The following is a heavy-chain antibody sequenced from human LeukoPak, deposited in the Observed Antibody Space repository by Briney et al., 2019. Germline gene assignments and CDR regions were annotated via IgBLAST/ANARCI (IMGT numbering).Heavy chain of an antibody. D-gene: IGHD3-3*01. V-gene: IGHV3-21*01. CDR3: ARKSNFVDSITIFGVVTYYFDY. Sequence: GGSLRLSCAASGFTFSSYSMTWVRQAPGKGLEWVSSISSSSSYIYYADSVKGRFTISRDNAKNSLYLQMNSLRAEDTAVYYCARKSNFVDSITIFGVVTYYFDYWGQGTLVTVSS. CDR1: GFTFSSYS. J-gene: IGHJ4*02. CDR2: ISSSSSYI.